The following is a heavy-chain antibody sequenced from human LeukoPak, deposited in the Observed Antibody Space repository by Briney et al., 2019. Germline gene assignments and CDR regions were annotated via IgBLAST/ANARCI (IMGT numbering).Heavy chain of an antibody. D-gene: IGHD2-2*01. J-gene: IGHJ4*02. CDR1: GYTFTGYY. CDR2: INPNRGGT. CDR3: ARVPSSWIKRSLPFDY. V-gene: IGHV1-2*02. Sequence: ASVKVSCKASGYTFTGYYMHWVRQAPGQGLEGMGWINPNRGGTNYAQKFQGRVTMTRDTSISTAYMELSRLRSDDTAGYYCARVPSSWIKRSLPFDYWGQGNLVTVSS.